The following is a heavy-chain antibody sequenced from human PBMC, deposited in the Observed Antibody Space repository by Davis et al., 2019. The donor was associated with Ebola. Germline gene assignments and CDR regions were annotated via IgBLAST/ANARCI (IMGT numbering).Heavy chain of an antibody. J-gene: IGHJ4*02. CDR3: AKSPVVVTSYFDY. CDR2: IWYDGSNK. D-gene: IGHD2-21*02. Sequence: PGGSLRLSCAASGFTFSSYGMHWVRQAPGKGLEWVAVIWYDGSNKYYADSVKGRFTISRDNSKNTLYLQMNSLRAEDTAVYYCAKSPVVVTSYFDYWGQGTLVTVSS. CDR1: GFTFSSYG. V-gene: IGHV3-33*06.